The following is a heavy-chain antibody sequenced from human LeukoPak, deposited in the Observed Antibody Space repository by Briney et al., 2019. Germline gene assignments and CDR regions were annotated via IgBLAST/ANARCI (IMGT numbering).Heavy chain of an antibody. CDR1: GFTFSSYW. Sequence: GGSLRLSCAASGFTFSSYWMSWVRQAPGKGLEWVANIKQDGSEKYYVDSVKGRFTISRDNAKNSLYLQMNSLRAEDTAVYYCARDRSYGVVTPYNWFDPWGQGTLVTVSS. V-gene: IGHV3-7*01. D-gene: IGHD2-15*01. CDR2: IKQDGSEK. CDR3: ARDRSYGVVTPYNWFDP. J-gene: IGHJ5*02.